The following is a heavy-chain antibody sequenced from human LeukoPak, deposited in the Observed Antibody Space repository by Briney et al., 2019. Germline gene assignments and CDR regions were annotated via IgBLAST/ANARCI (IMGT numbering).Heavy chain of an antibody. D-gene: IGHD2-2*01. CDR3: ARDLCTSSSCPNNWIDP. Sequence: SQTLSLTCAISGDSVSSNSAAWNWIRQSPARGLEWLGRTYYRSKWYNNYAISVKSRITINPDTSKNQFSLQPNSVTPEDTAVYYCARDLCTSSSCPNNWIDPWGQGTLVTVSS. CDR1: GDSVSSNSAA. CDR2: TYYRSKWYN. J-gene: IGHJ5*02. V-gene: IGHV6-1*01.